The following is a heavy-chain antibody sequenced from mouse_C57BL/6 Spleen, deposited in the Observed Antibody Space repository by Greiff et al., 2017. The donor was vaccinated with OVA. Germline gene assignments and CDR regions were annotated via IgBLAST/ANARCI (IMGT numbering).Heavy chain of an antibody. CDR2: IHPNRGST. CDR1: GYTFTSYW. V-gene: IGHV1-64*01. D-gene: IGHD2-4*01. Sequence: QVQLQQPGAELVKPGASVKLSCKASGYTFTSYWMHWVTPRPGHGLEWLGLIHPNRGSTNYNEKFKSKATLTVDKSSSTADMQLSSLTSEDSAVYYCARGVIYYDYDGRVAYWGQGTLVTVSA. J-gene: IGHJ3*01. CDR3: ARGVIYYDYDGRVAY.